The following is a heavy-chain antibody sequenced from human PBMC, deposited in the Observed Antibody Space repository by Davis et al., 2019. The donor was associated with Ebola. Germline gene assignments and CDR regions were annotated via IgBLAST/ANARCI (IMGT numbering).Heavy chain of an antibody. D-gene: IGHD6-19*01. CDR3: ARDGSSGWYRYDAFDI. CDR1: RRSISSYY. J-gene: IGHJ3*02. V-gene: IGHV4-59*01. Sequence: PSDTLSLTCTVSRRSISSYYWSWIRQPPGKGLEWIGYIYYSGCTNYNPSLKSRVTISVDTSKNQFSLKLSSVTAADTAVYYCARDGSSGWYRYDAFDIWGQGTMVTVSS. CDR2: IYYSGCT.